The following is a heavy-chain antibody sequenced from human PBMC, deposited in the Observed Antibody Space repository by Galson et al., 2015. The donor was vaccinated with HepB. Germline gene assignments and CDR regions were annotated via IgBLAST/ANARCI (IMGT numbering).Heavy chain of an antibody. D-gene: IGHD4-17*01. CDR2: ISYAGTDQ. CDR3: AKASTVTTDYFDY. J-gene: IGHJ4*02. V-gene: IGHV3-30*18. Sequence: PRLSCAASGFSFSSFAMHWVRQAPGKGLEWVAVISYAGTDQFYADSMKGRFTISRDNSKNTLYLQVNSLRPEDTAVYYCAKASTVTTDYFDYWGQGTLVTVSS. CDR1: GFSFSSFA.